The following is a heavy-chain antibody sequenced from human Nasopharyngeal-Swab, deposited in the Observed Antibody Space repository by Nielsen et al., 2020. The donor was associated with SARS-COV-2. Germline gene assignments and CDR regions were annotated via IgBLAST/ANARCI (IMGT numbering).Heavy chain of an antibody. CDR2: VGNDGSKI. CDR1: GFSFSSFG. V-gene: IGHV3-33*01. D-gene: IGHD3-9*01. Sequence: GESLKISCAASGFSFSSFGMHWVRQAPGKGLEWVALVGNDGSKIYYADSVKGRFIISRDNSKNTLYLQMSSLRAEDSAVYYCVRGPMFYKSLTGFQNYYFDFWGQGTLVTVSS. CDR3: VRGPMFYKSLTGFQNYYFDF. J-gene: IGHJ4*02.